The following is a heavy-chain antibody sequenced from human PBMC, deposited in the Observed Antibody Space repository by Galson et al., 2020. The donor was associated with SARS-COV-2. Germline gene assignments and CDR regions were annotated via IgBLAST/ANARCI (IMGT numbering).Heavy chain of an antibody. D-gene: IGHD2-15*01. V-gene: IGHV4-59*12. CDR2: IYYSGST. J-gene: IGHJ3*02. CDR3: ARVDCSGGSCYYYAFEI. Sequence: SETLSLTCTVSGGSISSYYWSWIRQPPGKGLEWIGYIYYSGSTNYNPSLKSRVTISVDTSKNQFSLKLSSVTAADTAVYYCARVDCSGGSCYYYAFEIWGQVTMVSVSS. CDR1: GGSISSYY.